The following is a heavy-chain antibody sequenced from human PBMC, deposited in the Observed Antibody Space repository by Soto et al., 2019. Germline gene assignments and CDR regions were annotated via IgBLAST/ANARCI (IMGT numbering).Heavy chain of an antibody. CDR1: GFTFSSYA. Sequence: RRLSCAASGFTFSSYAMSWVRQAPGKGLEWVSAISGSGGSTYYADSVKGRFTISRDNSKNTLYLQMNSLRAEDTAVYYCAKDMITFGGAPYFDYWGQGTLVTVSS. CDR2: ISGSGGST. D-gene: IGHD3-16*01. J-gene: IGHJ4*02. V-gene: IGHV3-23*01. CDR3: AKDMITFGGAPYFDY.